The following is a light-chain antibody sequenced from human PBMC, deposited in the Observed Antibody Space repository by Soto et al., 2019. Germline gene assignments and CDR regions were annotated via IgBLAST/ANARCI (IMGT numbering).Light chain of an antibody. CDR1: QSVSSK. CDR3: QHYNDWPPTWT. CDR2: GAS. Sequence: EIVMTQSPATLSVSPGERATLSCRASQSVSSKLAWYQQKPGQTPRVLIYGASTRATGIPARFSGSGSGTEFTPTISSLQSEDSAVYHCQHYNDWPPTWTVGQGTKVEIK. V-gene: IGKV3-15*01. J-gene: IGKJ1*01.